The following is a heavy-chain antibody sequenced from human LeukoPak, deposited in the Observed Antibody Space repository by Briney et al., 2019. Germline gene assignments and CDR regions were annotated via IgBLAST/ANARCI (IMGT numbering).Heavy chain of an antibody. J-gene: IGHJ4*02. CDR1: GGSISSSSYY. CDR3: AITRSSAKDPFDY. Sequence: SQTLSLTCTVSGGSISSSSYYWGWIRQPPGKGLEWIGSIYYSGSTYYNPSLKSRVTISVDTSKNQFSLKLSSVTAADTAVYYCAITRSSAKDPFDYWGQGTLVTVSS. D-gene: IGHD1-20*01. CDR2: IYYSGST. V-gene: IGHV4-39*07.